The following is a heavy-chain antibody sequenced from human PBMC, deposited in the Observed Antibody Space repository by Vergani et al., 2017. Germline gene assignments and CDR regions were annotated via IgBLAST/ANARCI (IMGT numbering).Heavy chain of an antibody. CDR2: IIPIFGTA. D-gene: IGHD1-26*01. Sequence: QVQLVQSGAEVKKPGSSVKVSCKASGGTFSSYAISWVRQAPGQGLEWMGRIIPIFGTANYAQKFQGRVTITADESTSTADMELSSLRSEDTAVYYCARARSYSGSYRWGYWGQGTLVTVSS. CDR3: ARARSYSGSYRWGY. CDR1: GGTFSSYA. J-gene: IGHJ4*02. V-gene: IGHV1-69*18.